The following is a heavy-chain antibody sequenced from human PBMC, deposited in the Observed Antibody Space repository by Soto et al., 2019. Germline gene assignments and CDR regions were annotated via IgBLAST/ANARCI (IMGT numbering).Heavy chain of an antibody. CDR1: GFTFSSYA. V-gene: IGHV3-23*01. D-gene: IGHD6-6*01. J-gene: IGHJ4*02. Sequence: EVQLLESGGGLVQPGGSLRLSCAASGFTFSSYAIHWVRQAPGEGLEWVSGISGSGDSTSYTDSVKGRFTISRDNSENALVLQMNSLRSEDTAVYYCAKVTCHLVHTHYIHYWCQGTLVTVSS. CDR3: AKVTCHLVHTHYIHY. CDR2: ISGSGDST.